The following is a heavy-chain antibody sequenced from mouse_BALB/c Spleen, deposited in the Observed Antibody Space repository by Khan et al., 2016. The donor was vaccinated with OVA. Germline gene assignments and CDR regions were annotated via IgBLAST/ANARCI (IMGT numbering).Heavy chain of an antibody. CDR1: GYTLPSYY. CDR3: TRNYGYDYFDY. J-gene: IGHJ2*01. V-gene: IGHV1S81*02. D-gene: IGHD1-2*01. Sequence: QVQLQQPGAELVKPGASVKLSCKASGYTLPSYYMYWVKQWPGQGLEWIGWINPSTGGTNRNEKFKNKATLTVDKSSTTGYMQLSNLTSEDSAVYYWTRNYGYDYFDYWGQGTTLTVSS. CDR2: INPSTGGT.